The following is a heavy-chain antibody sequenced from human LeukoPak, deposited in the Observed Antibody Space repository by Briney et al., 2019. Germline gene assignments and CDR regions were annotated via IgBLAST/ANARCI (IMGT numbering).Heavy chain of an antibody. Sequence: PSQTLSLTCTVSGGSISSGDYYWNWFRQPPGKGLGWIGYIYYSGSTYCNPSLKSRVTVSVDTSKNQFSLKLSSVTAADTAVYYCARSEARAGTFSFDYWGQGTLVTVSS. J-gene: IGHJ4*02. CDR2: IYYSGST. CDR1: GGSISSGDYY. CDR3: ARSEARAGTFSFDY. D-gene: IGHD6-13*01. V-gene: IGHV4-30-4*08.